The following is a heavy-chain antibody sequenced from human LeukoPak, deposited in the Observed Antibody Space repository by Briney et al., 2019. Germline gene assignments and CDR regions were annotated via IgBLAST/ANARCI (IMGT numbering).Heavy chain of an antibody. CDR2: INPNSGGT. CDR1: GYTFTGYY. D-gene: IGHD6-13*01. CDR3: ARPSIAAETWFDP. Sequence: ASVKVSCKASGYTFTGYYMHWVRQAPGQGLEWMGWINPNSGGTNYAQKFQGRVTMTRDTSISTAYMELSRLRSDDTAVYYCARPSIAAETWFDPWGQGTPVTVSS. V-gene: IGHV1-2*02. J-gene: IGHJ5*02.